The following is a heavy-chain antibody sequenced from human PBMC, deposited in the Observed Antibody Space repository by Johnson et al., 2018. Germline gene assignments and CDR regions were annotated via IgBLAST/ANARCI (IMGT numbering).Heavy chain of an antibody. V-gene: IGHV3-30*18. Sequence: QVQLVESGGGVVQXGRSXRLXCAASGFTFSSYGMHWVRQAPGKGLEWVAVISYDGSNKYYADSVKGRFPISRDNSKNTLYLQMNSLRAEDTAVYYCAKAGSGYWGYDAFDIWGQGTLVTVS. D-gene: IGHD3-22*01. CDR2: ISYDGSNK. J-gene: IGHJ3*02. CDR1: GFTFSSYG. CDR3: AKAGSGYWGYDAFDI.